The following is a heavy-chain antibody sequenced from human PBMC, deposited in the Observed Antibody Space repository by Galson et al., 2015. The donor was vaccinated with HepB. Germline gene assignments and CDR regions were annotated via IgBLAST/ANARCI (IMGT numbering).Heavy chain of an antibody. D-gene: IGHD3-10*01. CDR2: ISYDGSTE. Sequence: SLRLSCAASGFTFRTYAMHWVRQAPGKGLQWVAVISYDGSTEYYADSVKGRFTISRDNSKNTLHLQLSSLRPEDTAVYYCARAKELFGMFDFWGQGTLVTVSS. CDR3: ARAKELFGMFDF. CDR1: GFTFRTYA. J-gene: IGHJ4*02. V-gene: IGHV3-30*04.